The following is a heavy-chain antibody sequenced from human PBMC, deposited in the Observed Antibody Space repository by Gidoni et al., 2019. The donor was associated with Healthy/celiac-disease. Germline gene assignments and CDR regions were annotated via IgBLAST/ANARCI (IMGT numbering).Heavy chain of an antibody. D-gene: IGHD3-22*01. Sequence: EVQLVESGGGLVQPGGSLRLSCAASGFTFSSYSMNWVRQAPGKGLELVSYISSSSSTIYYADSVKGRFTISRDNAKNSLYLQMNSLRDEDTAVYYCARVPHPYDSSGYNDYWGQGTLVTVSS. J-gene: IGHJ4*02. CDR1: GFTFSSYS. CDR2: ISSSSSTI. V-gene: IGHV3-48*02. CDR3: ARVPHPYDSSGYNDY.